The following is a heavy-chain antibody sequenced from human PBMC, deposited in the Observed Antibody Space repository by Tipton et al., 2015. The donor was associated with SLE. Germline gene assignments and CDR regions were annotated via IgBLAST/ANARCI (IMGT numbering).Heavy chain of an antibody. Sequence: SLRLSCAASGFTFSSYWMHWVRQAPGKGLVWVSRINSDGSSTSYADSVKGRFTISRDNAKNTLYLQMNSLRAEDTAVYYCASPSLVVPAADHDAFDIWGQGTMVTVSS. CDR2: INSDGSST. D-gene: IGHD2-2*01. J-gene: IGHJ3*02. CDR1: GFTFSSYW. CDR3: ASPSLVVPAADHDAFDI. V-gene: IGHV3-74*01.